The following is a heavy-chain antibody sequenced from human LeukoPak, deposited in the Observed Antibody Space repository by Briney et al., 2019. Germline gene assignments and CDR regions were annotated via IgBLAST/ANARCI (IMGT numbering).Heavy chain of an antibody. V-gene: IGHV1-2*02. CDR3: ASLGYCSSTSCYAMIYYMDV. CDR2: INPNSGGT. Sequence: ASVKVSCKASGYTFTGYYMQWVRQAPGQGLEWMGWINPNSGGTNYAQKFQGRVTMTRDTSISTAYMELRRLRSDDTAVYYCASLGYCSSTSCYAMIYYMDVWGKGTTVTVSS. D-gene: IGHD2-2*01. J-gene: IGHJ6*03. CDR1: GYTFTGYY.